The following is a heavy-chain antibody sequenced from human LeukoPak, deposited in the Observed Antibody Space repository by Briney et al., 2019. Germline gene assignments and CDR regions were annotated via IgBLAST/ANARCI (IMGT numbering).Heavy chain of an antibody. CDR2: INHSGST. V-gene: IGHV4-34*01. D-gene: IGHD2-15*01. Sequence: AEALWLSCADYGGSLGDYYWSWIRQHPGKGLEWIGEINHSGSTNYNPSLKSRVTISEDTSKNQFSLKLSSVTAADTAVYYCARLVSQTEPRFDDWGQGTLVTVSS. CDR3: ARLVSQTEPRFDD. CDR1: GGSLGDYY. J-gene: IGHJ4*02.